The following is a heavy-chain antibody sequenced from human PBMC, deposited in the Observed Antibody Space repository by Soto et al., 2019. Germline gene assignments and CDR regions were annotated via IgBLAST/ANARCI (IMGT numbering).Heavy chain of an antibody. CDR2: ISAYNGNT. V-gene: IGHV1-18*01. D-gene: IGHD3-22*01. Sequence: QVQLVQSGAEVKKPGASVKVSCKASGYTIISYGFTWVRQAPGQGLEWMGWISAYNGNTNYAQKLQGRVTMTTDTSSRTAYMGLRSLRSDDTVVYFCAGVGDYYDLYYFDYWGHGHLVTVSS. CDR3: AGVGDYYDLYYFDY. J-gene: IGHJ4*01. CDR1: GYTIISYG.